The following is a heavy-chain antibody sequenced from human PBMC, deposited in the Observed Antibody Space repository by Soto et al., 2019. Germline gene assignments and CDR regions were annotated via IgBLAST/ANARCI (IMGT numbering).Heavy chain of an antibody. V-gene: IGHV1-46*03. J-gene: IGHJ4*02. CDR3: AAVRGIAVAVIGY. CDR2: INPSGGST. D-gene: IGHD6-19*01. Sequence: QVQLVQSGAEVKKHGASVKVSCKASGYTFTSYYMHWVRQAPGQGLEWMGIINPSGGSTSYAQKFQGRVNKTRDTSTSTGYIELNSVRSVDTAVYYCAAVRGIAVAVIGYWGQGTLVTVSS. CDR1: GYTFTSYY.